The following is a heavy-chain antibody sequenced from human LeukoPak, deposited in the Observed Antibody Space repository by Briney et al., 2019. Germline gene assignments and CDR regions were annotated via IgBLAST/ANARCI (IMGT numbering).Heavy chain of an antibody. D-gene: IGHD1-1*01. CDR3: ARVSWFPGTSYYYMDV. CDR2: INHSGST. J-gene: IGHJ6*03. V-gene: IGHV4-34*01. CDR1: GGSFSDYY. Sequence: SETLSLTCAVYGGSFSDYYWSWIRQSPGKGLEWIGEINHSGSTNYNPSLKSRVTMSVDTSNNQFSLRLSSVTAADTAVYYCARVSWFPGTSYYYMDVWGKGTTVTVSS.